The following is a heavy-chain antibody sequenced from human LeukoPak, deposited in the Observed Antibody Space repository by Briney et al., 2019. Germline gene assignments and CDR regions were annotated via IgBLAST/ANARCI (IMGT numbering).Heavy chain of an antibody. CDR3: ASHFYGDYHFYFDY. V-gene: IGHV3-23*01. CDR2: ISGSGGST. J-gene: IGHJ4*02. CDR1: GFTVSSNY. Sequence: GGSLRLSCAASGFTVSSNYMSWVRQAPGKGLEWVSAISGSGGSTYYADSVKGRFTISRDNSKNTLYLQMNSLRAEDTAVYYCASHFYGDYHFYFDYWGQGTLVTVSS. D-gene: IGHD4-17*01.